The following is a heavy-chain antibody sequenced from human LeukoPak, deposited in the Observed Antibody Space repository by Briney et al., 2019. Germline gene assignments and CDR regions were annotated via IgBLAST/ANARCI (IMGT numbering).Heavy chain of an antibody. CDR3: AKDITADYGETGYFDY. Sequence: GGSLRLSCAASGFTFDDYAMHWVRQAPGKGLEWVSGLSWNSGNIGFADSVKGRFTISRDNAKNSLYLQMNSLRAEDTASYYCAKDITADYGETGYFDYWGQGTLVTVSS. CDR1: GFTFDDYA. V-gene: IGHV3-9*01. D-gene: IGHD4-17*01. CDR2: LSWNSGNI. J-gene: IGHJ4*02.